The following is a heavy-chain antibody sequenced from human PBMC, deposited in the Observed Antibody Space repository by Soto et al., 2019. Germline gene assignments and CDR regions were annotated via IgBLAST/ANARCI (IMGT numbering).Heavy chain of an antibody. CDR3: AREMGSDYCSGGSCLLWYYFDY. CDR2: INHSGTT. J-gene: IGHJ4*02. V-gene: IGHV4-4*02. Sequence: QVQLQESGPGLVKPSGTLSLSCAVSGGSISSNNWWSWVRQPPEKGLEWIGEINHSGTTNYNPSLKSRVTISVDKSNNQLSLRLSSVTAADTAVYYCAREMGSDYCSGGSCLLWYYFDYWGQGTLVTVSS. D-gene: IGHD2-15*01. CDR1: GGSISSNNW.